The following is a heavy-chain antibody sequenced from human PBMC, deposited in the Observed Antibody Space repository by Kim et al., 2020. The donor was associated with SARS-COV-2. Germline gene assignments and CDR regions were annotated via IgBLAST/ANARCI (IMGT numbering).Heavy chain of an antibody. D-gene: IGHD5-18*01. V-gene: IGHV5-51*01. J-gene: IGHJ5*02. CDR2: MHPGDSET. Sequence: GESLKISCQGSGYKFSNYWIGWVRQMPGKGLEWVGIMHPGDSETRYSPAFQGQVTISADKSISTAYLQWSSLKASDTAMYYCARSQGGYGYGDWFAPWGQGSVDTVSP. CDR3: ARSQGGYGYGDWFAP. CDR1: GYKFSNYW.